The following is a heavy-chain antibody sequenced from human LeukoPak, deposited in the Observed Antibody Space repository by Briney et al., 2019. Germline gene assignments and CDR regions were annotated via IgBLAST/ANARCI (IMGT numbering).Heavy chain of an antibody. CDR3: AKARTDMFSLSWFDY. J-gene: IGHJ4*02. CDR1: GFTFSNYA. D-gene: IGHD3-10*02. Sequence: GESLKISCAASGFTFSNYATSWVRPAPGKGLEWVSGISAYGDSKYYADSVNGRFTISRDNSKNTLYLQMNSLRAEDTAVYYCAKARTDMFSLSWFDYWGQGTLVTVSS. V-gene: IGHV3-23*01. CDR2: ISAYGDSK.